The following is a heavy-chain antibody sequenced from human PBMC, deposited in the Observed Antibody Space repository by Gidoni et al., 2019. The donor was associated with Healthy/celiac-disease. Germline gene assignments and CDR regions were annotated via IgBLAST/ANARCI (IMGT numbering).Heavy chain of an antibody. Sequence: QVQLVESGGVVVQPGRSLRLSCAASGFTFSSYAMHWVRQAPGKGLGWVAVISYDGSNKYYADSVKGRFTISRDNSKNTLYLQMNSLRAEDTAVYYCARDSLYSSSSGVLDYWGQGTLVTVSS. CDR3: ARDSLYSSSSGVLDY. V-gene: IGHV3-30-3*01. CDR2: ISYDGSNK. CDR1: GFTFSSYA. J-gene: IGHJ4*02. D-gene: IGHD6-6*01.